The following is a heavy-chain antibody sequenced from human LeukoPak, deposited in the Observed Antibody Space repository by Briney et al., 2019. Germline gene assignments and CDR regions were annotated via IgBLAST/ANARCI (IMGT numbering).Heavy chain of an antibody. Sequence: ASVKVSCKASGYSFTSYWIAWVRQMPGKGLEWMGIIYPGDSDTRYSPSFQGQVTISADKSISTAYLQWSSLKASDTAMYYCASRRPYDSSGYYQGAFDIWGQGTMVTVSS. CDR2: IYPGDSDT. D-gene: IGHD3-22*01. V-gene: IGHV5-51*01. J-gene: IGHJ3*02. CDR1: GYSFTSYW. CDR3: ASRRPYDSSGYYQGAFDI.